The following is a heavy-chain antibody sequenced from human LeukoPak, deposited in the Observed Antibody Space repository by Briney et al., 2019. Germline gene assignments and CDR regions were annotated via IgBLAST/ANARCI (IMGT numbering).Heavy chain of an antibody. CDR2: MSYSGST. D-gene: IGHD2-2*01. CDR3: ASLWDCSSTSCYYYYYGMDV. Sequence: SETLSLTCTVSGGSISSSSYFWGWIRQPPGKGLEWVGSMSYSGSTYYNPSLKSRVTISVDTSKNRFSLRLSSVTAADTAVYYCASLWDCSSTSCYYYYYGMDVWGQGTTVTVSS. CDR1: GGSISSSSYF. V-gene: IGHV4-39*01. J-gene: IGHJ6*02.